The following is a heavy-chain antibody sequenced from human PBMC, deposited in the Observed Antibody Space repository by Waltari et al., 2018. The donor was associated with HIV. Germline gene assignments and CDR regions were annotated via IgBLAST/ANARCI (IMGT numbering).Heavy chain of an antibody. CDR2: ISYSGST. CDR3: ARDGKQQLVRGPDYYYGMDV. D-gene: IGHD6-13*01. V-gene: IGHV4-59*01. Sequence: VKPSATLSLTCTVSGGSITSYYWSWLRQPPGMGLEWIGYISYSGSTKYNPSIKSRVTIAVDTSKNQFSLKLSSVTAADTAVYYCARDGKQQLVRGPDYYYGMDVWGQGTTVTVSS. J-gene: IGHJ6*02. CDR1: GGSITSYY.